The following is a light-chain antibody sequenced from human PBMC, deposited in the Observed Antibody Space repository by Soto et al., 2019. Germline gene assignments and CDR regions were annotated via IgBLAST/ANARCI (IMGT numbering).Light chain of an antibody. J-gene: IGKJ2*01. Sequence: EIVLTQSPGTLSLSPGERATLSCRASQSVSSSYLAWYQQKPGQAPRLLIYGASSRATGIPDRFSGSGSGTDFTLTISRLEPEDFAVYYCQQYGSSHPYTCGQGTKLEIK. CDR1: QSVSSSY. CDR2: GAS. V-gene: IGKV3-20*01. CDR3: QQYGSSHPYT.